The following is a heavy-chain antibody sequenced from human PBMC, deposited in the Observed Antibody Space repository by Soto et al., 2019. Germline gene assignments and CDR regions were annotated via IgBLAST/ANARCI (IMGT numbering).Heavy chain of an antibody. D-gene: IGHD3-10*01. CDR1: GFTISSHS. CDR2: ISTSSTTI. J-gene: IGHJ4*02. Sequence: GGSLRLSCAASGFTISSHSMNWVRQAPGKGLKWVLYISTSSTTIYYADSVKGRFTISRDNAKNSLYLQMNSLRDEDTAVYYCARGTEYYYGSGSYYGPFDYWGQGTLVTVSS. V-gene: IGHV3-48*02. CDR3: ARGTEYYYGSGSYYGPFDY.